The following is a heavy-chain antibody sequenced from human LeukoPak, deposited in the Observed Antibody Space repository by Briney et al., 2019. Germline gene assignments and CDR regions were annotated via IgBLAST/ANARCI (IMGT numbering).Heavy chain of an antibody. CDR1: GFTFSSYW. J-gene: IGHJ4*02. Sequence: PGGSLRLSCAAPGFTFSSYWMHSVRQAPGKGLVWVSRINCDGSSTSYADSVKGRFTISRDNAKNTLYLQMNSLIAEDTAVYYCARVPCSSSWHFDYWGQGTLVTVSS. CDR3: ARVPCSSSWHFDY. V-gene: IGHV3-74*01. D-gene: IGHD6-13*01. CDR2: INCDGSST.